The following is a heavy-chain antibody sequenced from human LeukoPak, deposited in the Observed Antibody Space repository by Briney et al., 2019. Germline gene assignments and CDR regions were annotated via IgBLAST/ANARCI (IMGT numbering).Heavy chain of an antibody. Sequence: ASVKVSCKASGYTFTDYYIHWVRQAPGQGLEWMGWINPNNGGTNYAQKFQGRVTMTRDTSIGTAYMELSRLRSDDTAVYYCAREVDYYDTSDYFPLGYWGQGTLVTVSS. D-gene: IGHD3-22*01. J-gene: IGHJ4*02. CDR3: AREVDYYDTSDYFPLGY. CDR1: GYTFTDYY. V-gene: IGHV1-2*02. CDR2: INPNNGGT.